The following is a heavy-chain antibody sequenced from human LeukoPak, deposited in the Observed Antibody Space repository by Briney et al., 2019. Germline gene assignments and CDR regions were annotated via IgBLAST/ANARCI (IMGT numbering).Heavy chain of an antibody. J-gene: IGHJ4*02. Sequence: GGSLRLSCAASGFTFSSYAMSWVRQAPGKGLEWVSAITGSGGDTYYADSVKGRFTISRDNSKNTLSLQMNSLRPEDTVVYYCAKDETYQWGQGTLVTVSS. CDR1: GFTFSSYA. D-gene: IGHD2-2*01. CDR3: AKDETYQ. CDR2: ITGSGGDT. V-gene: IGHV3-23*01.